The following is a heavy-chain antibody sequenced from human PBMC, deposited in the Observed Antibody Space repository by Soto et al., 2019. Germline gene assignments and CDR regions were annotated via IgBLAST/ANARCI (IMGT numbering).Heavy chain of an antibody. CDR2: IYTSGST. CDR1: GGSISSYY. CDR3: AREPITMVRGVILDYYGMDV. Sequence: SETLSLTCTVSGGSISSYYWSWIRQPAGKGLEWIGRIYTSGSTNYNPSLKSRVTMSVDTSKNQFSLKLSSVTAADTAVYYCAREPITMVRGVILDYYGMDVWGQGTTVTVS. J-gene: IGHJ6*02. D-gene: IGHD3-10*01. V-gene: IGHV4-4*07.